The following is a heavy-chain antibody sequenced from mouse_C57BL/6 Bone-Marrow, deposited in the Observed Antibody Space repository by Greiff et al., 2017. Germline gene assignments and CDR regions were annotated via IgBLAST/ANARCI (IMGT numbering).Heavy chain of an antibody. D-gene: IGHD2-1*01. V-gene: IGHV5-17*01. CDR1: GFTFSDYG. CDR3: ARRRIYYGNYYSYYAMDY. Sequence: DVHLVESGGGLVKPGGSLKLSCAASGFTFSDYGMHWVRQAPEKGLEWVAYISSGSSTIYSADTVKGRFTISRDNAKNTLFLQMTSLRSEDTAMYYCARRRIYYGNYYSYYAMDYWGQGTSVTVSS. J-gene: IGHJ4*01. CDR2: ISSGSSTI.